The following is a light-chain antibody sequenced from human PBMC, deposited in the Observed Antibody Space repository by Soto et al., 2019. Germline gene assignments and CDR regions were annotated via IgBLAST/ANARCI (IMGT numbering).Light chain of an antibody. J-gene: IGKJ1*01. Sequence: EIVMTQSPATLSVSPGERATLSCRASQSVSTNLALYHEKPGHAPRLLIYGASTRATGIAARFCRSWSGTEFTLSISSLKSEDVAVYYCKQYNDWPRTFGQGTKVDIK. CDR2: GAS. CDR1: QSVSTN. CDR3: KQYNDWPRT. V-gene: IGKV3-15*01.